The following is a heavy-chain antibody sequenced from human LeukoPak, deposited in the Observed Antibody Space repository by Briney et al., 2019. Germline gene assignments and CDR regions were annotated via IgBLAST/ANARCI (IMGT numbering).Heavy chain of an antibody. D-gene: IGHD4-17*01. V-gene: IGHV3-74*01. CDR2: INSDGTTT. J-gene: IGHJ6*03. CDR1: GFTFSRSW. Sequence: GGSLRLSCAASGFTFSRSWMFWARQAPGKGLVCVSRINSDGTTTNYADSVKGRFTISRDNAKSTLSLQLNSLRAEDTAVYYCASSGITVTGSYYYYMDVWGKGTTVTVSS. CDR3: ASSGITVTGSYYYYMDV.